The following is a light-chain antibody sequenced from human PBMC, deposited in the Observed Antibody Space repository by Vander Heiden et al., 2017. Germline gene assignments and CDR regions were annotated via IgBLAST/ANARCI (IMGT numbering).Light chain of an antibody. Sequence: QPVLTHLPLASGTPVQMVTIFCSGSSSHLARNTVNWCQQVPGTGPKLLLYDINQRPSGVPDRFSVSKSGTSASLAISGLQSEDEADYYCAAWDDRLHAAVFGGGTRLTV. V-gene: IGLV1-44*01. CDR3: AAWDDRLHAAV. CDR2: DIN. CDR1: SSHLARNT. J-gene: IGLJ2*01.